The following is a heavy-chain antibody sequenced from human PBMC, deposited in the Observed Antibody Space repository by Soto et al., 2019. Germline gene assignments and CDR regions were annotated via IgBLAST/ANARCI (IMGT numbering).Heavy chain of an antibody. CDR2: ISAYNGNT. CDR1: GYTFTSCG. D-gene: IGHD3-9*01. CDR3: ARDMRYYDILTGSLYDY. J-gene: IGHJ4*02. Sequence: ASVKVSCKASGYTFTSCGISWVRQAPGQGLEWMGWISAYNGNTNYAQKLQGRVTMTTDTSTSTAYMELRSLRSDDTAVYYCARDMRYYDILTGSLYDYWGQGTLVTVSS. V-gene: IGHV1-18*01.